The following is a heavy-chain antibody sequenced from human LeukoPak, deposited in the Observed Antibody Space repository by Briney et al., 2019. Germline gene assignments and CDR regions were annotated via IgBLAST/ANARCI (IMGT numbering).Heavy chain of an antibody. D-gene: IGHD3-22*01. J-gene: IGHJ4*02. CDR1: GFTVTNNC. CDR3: ARDARSAYTRQWFSFDY. V-gene: IGHV3-33*01. Sequence: GRSLRLSCTASGFTVTNNCMHWVRQAPGKGLEWVAVTWYDGSNKYYADSVKGRFTISRDNSKNTLYLQMNSLRAEDTAVYYGARDARSAYTRQWFSFDYWGQGTLVTVSS. CDR2: TWYDGSNK.